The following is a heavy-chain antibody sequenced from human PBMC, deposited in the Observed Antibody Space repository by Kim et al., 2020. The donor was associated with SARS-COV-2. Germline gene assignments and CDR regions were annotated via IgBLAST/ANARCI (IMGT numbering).Heavy chain of an antibody. CDR2: R. J-gene: IGHJ4*02. D-gene: IGHD1-1*01. CDR3: ARLRGTNWYFDY. Sequence: RSYLDSVKGRFTISRDNASNSLYLQMNSLRADDTAVYYCARLRGTNWYFDYWGQGALVTVSS. V-gene: IGHV3-7*01.